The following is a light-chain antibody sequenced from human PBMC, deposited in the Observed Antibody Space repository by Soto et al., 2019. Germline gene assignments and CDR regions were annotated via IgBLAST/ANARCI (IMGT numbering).Light chain of an antibody. V-gene: IGKV1-5*03. CDR2: KAS. Sequence: DIQMTQSPSTLSASVGDRVTITCRASQSISSWLAWYHQKPGKAPKLLIYKASSLESGVQSRFSGSGSRTEFTLTISSLQPDDFATYYCQQYNSYWTFGQGTKVEIK. CDR3: QQYNSYWT. J-gene: IGKJ1*01. CDR1: QSISSW.